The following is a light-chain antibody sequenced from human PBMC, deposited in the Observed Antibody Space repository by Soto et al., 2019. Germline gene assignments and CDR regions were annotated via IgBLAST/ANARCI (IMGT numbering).Light chain of an antibody. Sequence: EIVRTQSPATLSVSPGERATLSCRASQSVSSDLAWYQQKPGQAPRLLIYGASTRATGIPARFSGSGSGTEFTLTISRLQSEDFAVYYCQQCNNWTWTFGQGTKVDIK. V-gene: IGKV3-15*01. J-gene: IGKJ1*01. CDR2: GAS. CDR1: QSVSSD. CDR3: QQCNNWTWT.